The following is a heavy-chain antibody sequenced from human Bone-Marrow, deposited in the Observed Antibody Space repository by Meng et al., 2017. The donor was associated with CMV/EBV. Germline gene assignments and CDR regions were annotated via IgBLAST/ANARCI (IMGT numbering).Heavy chain of an antibody. V-gene: IGHV3-23*01. CDR3: FACQHPTHD. CDR1: GFTFSSYA. J-gene: IGHJ4*02. CDR2: ISGSGGST. Sequence: GESLKISCAASGFTFSSYAMSWVRQAPGKGLEWVSAISGSGGSTYYADSVKGRFTISRDNSKNTLYLQMNSLRAEDTAVYYCFACQHPTHDWGQGTLVTVSS.